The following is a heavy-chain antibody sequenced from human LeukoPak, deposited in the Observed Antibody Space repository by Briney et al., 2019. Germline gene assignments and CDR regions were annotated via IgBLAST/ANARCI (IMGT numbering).Heavy chain of an antibody. D-gene: IGHD2-2*02. CDR1: GFTFGDYA. CDR2: IRSKAYGGTT. V-gene: IGHV3-49*04. J-gene: IGHJ4*02. Sequence: GGSLRLSCTASGFTFGDYAMSWVRQAPGKGLGWVGFIRSKAYGGTTEYAASVKGRFTISRDDSKSIAYLQMNSLKTEDTAVYYCTRGKDVVVPAAIEYYFDYWGQGTLGTVSA. CDR3: TRGKDVVVPAAIEYYFDY.